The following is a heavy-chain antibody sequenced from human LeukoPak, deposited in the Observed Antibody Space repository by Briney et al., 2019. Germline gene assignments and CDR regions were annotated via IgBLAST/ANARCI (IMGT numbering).Heavy chain of an antibody. D-gene: IGHD3-10*01. CDR2: INAGNGNT. V-gene: IGHV1-3*01. CDR3: AREVVGLWFGELSSPLGP. CDR1: GYTFTSYG. J-gene: IGHJ5*02. Sequence: ASVKVSCKASGYTFTSYGISWVRQAPGQRLEWMGWINAGNGNTKYSQKFQGRVTITRDTSASTAYMELSSLRSEDTAVYYCAREVVGLWFGELSSPLGPWGQGTLVTVSS.